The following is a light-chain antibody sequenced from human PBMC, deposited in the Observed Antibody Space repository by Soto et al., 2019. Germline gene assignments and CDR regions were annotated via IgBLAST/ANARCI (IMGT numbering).Light chain of an antibody. Sequence: QSALTQPPSASGSPGQSVTISCTGTSSDVGAYNYVSWYQQYPGKAPKLMIYEVTKRPSGGPDRFSGSKSGNTASLTVSGLQAEDEADYYCTSHVGNKIWVFGGGTKLTVL. CDR3: TSHVGNKIWV. CDR2: EVT. V-gene: IGLV2-8*01. J-gene: IGLJ3*02. CDR1: SSDVGAYNY.